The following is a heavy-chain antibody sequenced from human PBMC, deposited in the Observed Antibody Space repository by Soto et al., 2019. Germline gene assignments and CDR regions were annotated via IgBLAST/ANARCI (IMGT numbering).Heavy chain of an antibody. J-gene: IGHJ4*02. CDR2: IYYSGTT. D-gene: IGHD2-15*01. Sequence: QVQLQESGPGLVKPSQTLSLTCTVSGGSISSGDYYWSWIRQPPGKGLEWIGYIYYSGTTYYNPSLKSRVTISVATSKHPFSLTLSSVTGTDTAVYYWASRGTTTHCSGGSCYARGFDSWGQGTLVPVSS. V-gene: IGHV4-30-4*01. CDR3: ASRGTTTHCSGGSCYARGFDS. CDR1: GGSISSGDYY.